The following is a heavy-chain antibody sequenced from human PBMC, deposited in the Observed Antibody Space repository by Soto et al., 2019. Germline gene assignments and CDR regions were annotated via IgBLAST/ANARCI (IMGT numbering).Heavy chain of an antibody. Sequence: PSETLSLTCTVSGGSISSGSYYWSWIRQPPGKGLEWIGNIYYSGTTKYNPSLKSRVTISLDTSKNQFSLKLSSVTAADTAVYYCARLKTTVTLLYYFDYWGQGNLVNVSS. J-gene: IGHJ4*02. D-gene: IGHD4-17*01. CDR3: ARLKTTVTLLYYFDY. CDR1: GGSISSGSYY. CDR2: IYYSGTT. V-gene: IGHV4-61*01.